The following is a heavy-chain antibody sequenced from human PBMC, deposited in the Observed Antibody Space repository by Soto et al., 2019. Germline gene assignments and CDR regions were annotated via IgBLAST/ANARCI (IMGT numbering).Heavy chain of an antibody. Sequence: PSETLSLTCSVFGGSISGYYWSWMRQPPGKDLEWIGYIYYSGSTYYNPSLKSRVTISVDTSKNQFSLKLSSVTAADTAVYYCARAEMITFGGVIVMRPFFAYWGQGTLVTVSS. CDR1: GGSISGYY. J-gene: IGHJ4*02. V-gene: IGHV4-30-4*01. CDR2: IYYSGST. D-gene: IGHD3-16*02. CDR3: ARAEMITFGGVIVMRPFFAY.